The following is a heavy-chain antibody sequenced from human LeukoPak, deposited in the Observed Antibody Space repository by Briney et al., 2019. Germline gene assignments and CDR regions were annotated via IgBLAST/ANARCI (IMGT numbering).Heavy chain of an antibody. V-gene: IGHV3-48*01. J-gene: IGHJ3*02. CDR3: ARRGGSNGWGDFDI. Sequence: GGSLRLSCVASGFTFSSYSMNWVRQPPGKGPEWVSYISSDDTTIYYADSVKGRFTISRDNAKNSLYLQMNSLSGEDTALYYCARRGGSNGWGDFDIWGQGTMVTVSS. CDR2: ISSDDTTI. D-gene: IGHD6-19*01. CDR1: GFTFSSYS.